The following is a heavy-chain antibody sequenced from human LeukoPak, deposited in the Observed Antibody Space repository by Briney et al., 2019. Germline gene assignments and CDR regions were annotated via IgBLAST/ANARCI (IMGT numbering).Heavy chain of an antibody. J-gene: IGHJ4*02. Sequence: GGSLRLSCAASGFTFSRYWMSWVRQAPGKGLEWVAVISYDGSNKYYADSVKGRFTISRDNSKNTLYLQMNSLRAEDTAVYYCAKVDFSGSYTGLTDNWGQGTLVTVSS. V-gene: IGHV3-30*18. CDR2: ISYDGSNK. CDR1: GFTFSRYW. D-gene: IGHD3-10*01. CDR3: AKVDFSGSYTGLTDN.